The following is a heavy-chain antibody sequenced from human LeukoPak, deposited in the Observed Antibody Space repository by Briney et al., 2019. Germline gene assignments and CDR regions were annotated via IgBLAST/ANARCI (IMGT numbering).Heavy chain of an antibody. D-gene: IGHD1-26*01. CDR2: IHTSGES. CDR3: ARLGSYHDF. V-gene: IGHV4-4*09. CDR1: VDSISNYC. Sequence: PSDTLSLPCTVSVDSISNYCWSCIRQTPEKGLEWMGHIHTSGESRYYPTLESQLTMSIDTSRNQLSLKLSSVTAAETAVYFCARLGSYHDFWGQGALVTVS. J-gene: IGHJ4*02.